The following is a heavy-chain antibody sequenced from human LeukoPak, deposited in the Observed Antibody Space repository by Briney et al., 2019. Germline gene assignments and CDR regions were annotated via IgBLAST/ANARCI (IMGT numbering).Heavy chain of an antibody. J-gene: IGHJ4*02. CDR2: IYPGDSDT. CDR3: ASDVDTAMSN. CDR1: GYSFTSYW. V-gene: IGHV5-51*01. D-gene: IGHD5-18*01. Sequence: GESLNISCKGSGYSFTSYWIGWVRQMPGKGLEWMGIIYPGDSDTRYSPSFQGQVTISADKSITTAYLQWSSLKASGTAMYYCASDVDTAMSNWGQGTLVTVSS.